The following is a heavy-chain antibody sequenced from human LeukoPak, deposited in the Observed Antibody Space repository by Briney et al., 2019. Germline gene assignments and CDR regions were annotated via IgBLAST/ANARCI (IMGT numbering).Heavy chain of an antibody. V-gene: IGHV4-4*03. CDR3: ARLSAPRYSSSWYAKGWFDP. D-gene: IGHD6-13*01. CDR2: INHSGST. CDR1: GGSISSSNW. Sequence: PPETLSLTCAVSGGSISSSNWWSWVRQPPGKGLEWIGEINHSGSTNYNPSLKSRVTISVDTSKNQFSLKLSSVTAADTAVYYCARLSAPRYSSSWYAKGWFDPWGQGTLVTVSS. J-gene: IGHJ5*02.